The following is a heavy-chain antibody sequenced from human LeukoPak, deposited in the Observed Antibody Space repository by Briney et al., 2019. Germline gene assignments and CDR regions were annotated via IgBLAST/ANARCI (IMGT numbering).Heavy chain of an antibody. CDR1: GFTPCSNY. CDR2: IYSGGST. CDR3: ARDGPRTTDAFDI. D-gene: IGHD2/OR15-2a*01. J-gene: IGHJ3*02. Sequence: GGSLRPSRAASGFTPCSNYMRWVPQAPGKGLEWVSVIYSGGSTYYADSVKGRFTISRDNSKNTLYLQMNSLRAEETAVYYCARDGPRTTDAFDIWGQGTMVTVSS. V-gene: IGHV3-66*01.